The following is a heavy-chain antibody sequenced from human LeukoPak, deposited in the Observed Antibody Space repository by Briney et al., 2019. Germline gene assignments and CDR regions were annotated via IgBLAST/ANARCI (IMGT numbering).Heavy chain of an antibody. CDR3: ARALDIVVVPAAKYYYYGMDV. V-gene: IGHV6-1*01. CDR2: TYYRSKWYN. Sequence: SQTLSLTCAISGDSVSSNSAAWNWIRQSPSRGLEWLGRTYYRSKWYNDYAVSVKSRITTNPDTSKNQFSLQLNSVTPEDTAVYYCARALDIVVVPAAKYYYYGMDVWGQGTTVTVSS. D-gene: IGHD2-2*03. J-gene: IGHJ6*02. CDR1: GDSVSSNSAA.